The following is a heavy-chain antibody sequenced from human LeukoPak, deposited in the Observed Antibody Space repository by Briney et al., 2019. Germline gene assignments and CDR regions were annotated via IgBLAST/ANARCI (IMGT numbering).Heavy chain of an antibody. Sequence: GGSLRLSCAASGFTFTIYAMTWVRQAPGKGLEWVSGITGSGDSTYYADSVKGRFTISRDNSKNTLYLQMSSLRAEDTAVYYCAKAFTGSYWYFFDYWGQGTLVTVSS. J-gene: IGHJ4*02. V-gene: IGHV3-23*01. CDR1: GFTFTIYA. CDR3: AKAFTGSYWYFFDY. CDR2: ITGSGDST. D-gene: IGHD1-26*01.